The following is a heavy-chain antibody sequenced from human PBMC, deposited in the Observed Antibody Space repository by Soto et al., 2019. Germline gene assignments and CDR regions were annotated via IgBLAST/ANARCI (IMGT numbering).Heavy chain of an antibody. J-gene: IGHJ3*02. CDR1: GFTFDDYA. V-gene: IGHV3-9*01. CDR3: AKVRLEWLHGDAFYI. D-gene: IGHD3-3*01. Sequence: GGSLRLSCAASGFTFDDYAMHWVRQAPGKGLEWVSGISWNSGSIGYADSVKGRFTISRDNAKNSLYLQMNSLRAEDTALYYCAKVRLEWLHGDAFYIWGQGTMVTVSS. CDR2: ISWNSGSI.